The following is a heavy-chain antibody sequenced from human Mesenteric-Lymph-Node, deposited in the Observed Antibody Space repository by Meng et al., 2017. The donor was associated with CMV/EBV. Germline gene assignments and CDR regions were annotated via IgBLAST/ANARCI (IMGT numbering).Heavy chain of an antibody. CDR2: ITLIFGTA. CDR1: GGTFSRYA. J-gene: IGHJ4*02. CDR3: ANSVGAAAGRFDY. Sequence: KASGGTFSRYAINWLRQAPGQGLEWMGGITLIFGTANFAQRFQGRVTITTDESTSTAYMELSSLRSEDTAVYYYANSVGAAAGRFDYWGQGTLVTVSS. D-gene: IGHD6-13*01. V-gene: IGHV1-69*05.